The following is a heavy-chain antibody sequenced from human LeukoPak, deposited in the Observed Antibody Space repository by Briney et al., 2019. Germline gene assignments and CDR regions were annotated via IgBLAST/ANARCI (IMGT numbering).Heavy chain of an antibody. Sequence: SENLSLTCTVSGGSISSYYWSWIRQPPGKGLEWIGYIYTSGSTNYNPSLKSRVTISVDTSKNQFSLKLSSVTAADTAVYCCARGGCSGGSCYSVHPYYFDYWGQGTLVTVSS. CDR1: GGSISSYY. D-gene: IGHD2-15*01. J-gene: IGHJ4*02. CDR3: ARGGCSGGSCYSVHPYYFDY. V-gene: IGHV4-4*09. CDR2: IYTSGST.